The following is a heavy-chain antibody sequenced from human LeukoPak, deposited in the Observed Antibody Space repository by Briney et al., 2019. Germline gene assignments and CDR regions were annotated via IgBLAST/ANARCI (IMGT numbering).Heavy chain of an antibody. D-gene: IGHD3-22*01. Sequence: RPSETLSLTCTVSGGSISSYYWSWIRQPPRKGLEWIGYIYYSGSTNYNPSLKSRVTISVDTSKNQFSLKLSSVTAAGTAVYYCASAPYYFDSSGYYWGIFDYWGQGTLVTVSS. CDR2: IYYSGST. CDR3: ASAPYYFDSSGYYWGIFDY. J-gene: IGHJ4*02. V-gene: IGHV4-59*08. CDR1: GGSISSYY.